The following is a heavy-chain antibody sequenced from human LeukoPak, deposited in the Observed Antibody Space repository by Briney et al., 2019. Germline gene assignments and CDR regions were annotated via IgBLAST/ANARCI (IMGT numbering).Heavy chain of an antibody. D-gene: IGHD3-22*01. Sequence: PSETLSLTCTVSGYSISSGYYWGWIRQPPGKGLEWIGSIYHSGIIYYNPSLKSRVTIPVDTSKNQFSLKLSSVTAADTAVYYCARHYDSSGYYSSFDYWGQGTLVTVSS. V-gene: IGHV4-38-2*02. J-gene: IGHJ4*02. CDR3: ARHYDSSGYYSSFDY. CDR2: IYHSGII. CDR1: GYSISSGYY.